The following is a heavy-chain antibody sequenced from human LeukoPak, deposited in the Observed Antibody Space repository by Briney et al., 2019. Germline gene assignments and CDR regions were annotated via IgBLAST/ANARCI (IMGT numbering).Heavy chain of an antibody. V-gene: IGHV3-11*04. D-gene: IGHD3-22*01. J-gene: IGHJ4*02. Sequence: PGGSLRLSCAASGFTFSDYYMSWIRQAPGKGLEWVSYISSSGSTIYYADSVKGRFTISRDNSKNTLYLQMNSLRAEDTAVYYCARVPYYSSGYFGYWGQGTLVTVSS. CDR2: ISSSGSTI. CDR3: ARVPYYSSGYFGY. CDR1: GFTFSDYY.